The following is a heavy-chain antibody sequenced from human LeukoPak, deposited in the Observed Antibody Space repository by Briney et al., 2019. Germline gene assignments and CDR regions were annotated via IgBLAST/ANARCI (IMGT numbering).Heavy chain of an antibody. Sequence: GGSLRLSCAASGFPFSSYYMSWVRQAPGKGLEWVANINQGGSEKYYVESAKDRFTISRDNAKNSLYLQMSSLRAEDTAVYYCARVNRYSGYDFDQWGQGTLVTVSS. CDR3: ARVNRYSGYDFDQ. J-gene: IGHJ5*02. D-gene: IGHD5-12*01. CDR2: INQGGSEK. CDR1: GFPFSSYY. V-gene: IGHV3-7*03.